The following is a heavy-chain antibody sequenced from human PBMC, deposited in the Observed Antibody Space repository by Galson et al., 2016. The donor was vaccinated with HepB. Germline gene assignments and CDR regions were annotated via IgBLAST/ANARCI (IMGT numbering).Heavy chain of an antibody. V-gene: IGHV3-23*01. D-gene: IGHD3-3*01. J-gene: IGHJ4*02. CDR3: AKSKAPYDFLSGYDF. CDR2: ISGGGAST. CDR1: GFIFSSFG. Sequence: SLRLSCAASGFIFSSFGMIWVRQAPGKGLEWISGISGGGASTYYVDSVKDRFTISRDNDKNRLFLQMNSLRAEDTALYYCAKSKAPYDFLSGYDFWGQGIVVTVSS.